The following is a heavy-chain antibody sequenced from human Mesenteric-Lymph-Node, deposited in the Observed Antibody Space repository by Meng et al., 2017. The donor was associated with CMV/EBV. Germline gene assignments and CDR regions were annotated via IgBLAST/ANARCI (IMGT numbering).Heavy chain of an antibody. D-gene: IGHD5-24*01. Sequence: ASVKVSCKASGYTFTGYYMHWVRQAPGQGLEWMGWINPNSGGTNYAQKLQGRVTMTRETSISTAYMELSRLRSDDTAVYYCASVEMATIYYYGMDVWGQGTTVTVSS. CDR1: GYTFTGYY. J-gene: IGHJ6*02. CDR3: ASVEMATIYYYGMDV. V-gene: IGHV1-2*02. CDR2: INPNSGGT.